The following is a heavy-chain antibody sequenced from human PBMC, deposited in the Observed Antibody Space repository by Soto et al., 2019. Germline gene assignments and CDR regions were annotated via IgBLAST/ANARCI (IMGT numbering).Heavy chain of an antibody. V-gene: IGHV3-7*01. J-gene: IGHJ4*02. CDR3: ARDSARGDY. Sequence: EVQLVESGGGLVQAGGSLRLSCAASGFTFSSYWMSWVRQAPGKGLEWVANIKENGREKYYVDSVKGRFTISRDNAKNSLYLQMNSLRAEDTAVYYCARDSARGDYCGQGTLVTVSS. CDR1: GFTFSSYW. CDR2: IKENGREK.